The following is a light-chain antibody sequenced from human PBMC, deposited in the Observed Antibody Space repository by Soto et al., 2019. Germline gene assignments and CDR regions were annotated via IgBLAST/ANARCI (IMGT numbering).Light chain of an antibody. CDR2: GAS. V-gene: IGKV3-20*01. CDR1: QSVSDSY. CDR3: QQYGTSPRT. J-gene: IGKJ4*01. Sequence: EIVLTQSPGTLSLSPGERATLSCRASQSVSDSYLAWYQQKPGQAPRLLIYGASSRATGIPDRFSGSGSGTDFTLTISRLEPEEFAVYYCQQYGTSPRTVGGGTKVESK.